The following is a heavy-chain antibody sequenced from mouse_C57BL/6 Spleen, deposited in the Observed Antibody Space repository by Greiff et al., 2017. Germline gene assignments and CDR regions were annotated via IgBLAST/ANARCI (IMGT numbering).Heavy chain of an antibody. CDR3: ARGLLPVGGFAY. V-gene: IGHV1-52*01. CDR1: GYTFTSYW. Sequence: QVQLKQPGAELVRPGSSVKLSCKASGYTFTSYWMPWVKQRPIQGLEWIGNIDPSDSETHYNQKFKDKATLTVDKSSSTAYMQLSSLTSEDSAVYYCARGLLPVGGFAYWGQGTLVTVSA. J-gene: IGHJ3*01. CDR2: IDPSDSET. D-gene: IGHD1-1*01.